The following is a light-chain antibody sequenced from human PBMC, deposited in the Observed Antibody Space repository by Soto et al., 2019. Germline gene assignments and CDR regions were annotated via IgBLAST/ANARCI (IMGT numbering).Light chain of an antibody. CDR2: AAS. V-gene: IGKV1-27*01. CDR3: QQYNTAPRFT. Sequence: DIQMTQSPSSLSASVGDRVTITCRASQGISNYLAWYQQKPGKVPKLLIFAASTLQSGVPSRFSGSGSGTDFSLTISSLQPEDVATYCCQQYNTAPRFTFGPGTKVDLK. J-gene: IGKJ3*01. CDR1: QGISNY.